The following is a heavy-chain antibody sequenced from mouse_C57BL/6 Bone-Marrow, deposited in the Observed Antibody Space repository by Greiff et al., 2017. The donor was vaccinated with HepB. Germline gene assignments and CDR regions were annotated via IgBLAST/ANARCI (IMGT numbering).Heavy chain of an antibody. Sequence: QVQLQQPGAELVKPGASVKLSCKASGYTFTSYWMQWVKQRPGQGLEWIGEIDPSDSYTNYNQKFKGKATLTVDTSSSTAYMQLSSLTSEDSAVYYCARRGLRRYFDYWGQGTTRTVSS. CDR1: GYTFTSYW. J-gene: IGHJ2*01. CDR2: IDPSDSYT. V-gene: IGHV1-50*01. CDR3: ARRGLRRYFDY. D-gene: IGHD2-4*01.